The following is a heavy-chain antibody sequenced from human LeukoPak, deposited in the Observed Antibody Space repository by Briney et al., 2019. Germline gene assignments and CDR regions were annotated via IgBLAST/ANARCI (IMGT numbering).Heavy chain of an antibody. CDR3: ARAYYDFWSGYSGIFDY. Sequence: SETLSLTCTVSGGSISSYYWSWIRQPPGKGLEWIGYIYYSGSTNYNPSLKSRVTISVDTSKNQFFLKLSSVTAADTAVYYCARAYYDFWSGYSGIFDYWGQGTLVTVSS. D-gene: IGHD3-3*01. CDR1: GGSISSYY. CDR2: IYYSGST. V-gene: IGHV4-59*01. J-gene: IGHJ4*02.